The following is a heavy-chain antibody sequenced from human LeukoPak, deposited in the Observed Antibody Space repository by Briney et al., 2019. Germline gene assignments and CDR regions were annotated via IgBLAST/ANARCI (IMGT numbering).Heavy chain of an antibody. Sequence: GGSLRLSCAASGFTFSNVWMSWVRQAPGKGLGWVGRIKNKADAGTAEYAAPVKSRFSISRDDSKNTVYLQMNSLETEDTAMYYCTTEGLPGSFDYWGQGTLVTVSS. D-gene: IGHD4-11*01. CDR1: GFTFSNVW. V-gene: IGHV3-15*01. CDR2: IKNKADAGTA. CDR3: TTEGLPGSFDY. J-gene: IGHJ4*02.